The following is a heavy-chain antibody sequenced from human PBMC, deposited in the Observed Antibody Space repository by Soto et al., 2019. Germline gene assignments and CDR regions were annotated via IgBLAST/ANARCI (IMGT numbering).Heavy chain of an antibody. CDR2: MSNDGSKK. J-gene: IGHJ4*02. Sequence: QVQLVESGGGVVQPGSSLRLSCAASGFTFSSFGMHWVHQAPGKGLEWVAVMSNDGSKKYYGDSAKGRFSISRDNSKNTLYLQMNSLRSEDSAIYYCVKERDGHNPFDYWGQGTLVTVSS. CDR1: GFTFSSFG. CDR3: VKERDGHNPFDY. V-gene: IGHV3-30*18.